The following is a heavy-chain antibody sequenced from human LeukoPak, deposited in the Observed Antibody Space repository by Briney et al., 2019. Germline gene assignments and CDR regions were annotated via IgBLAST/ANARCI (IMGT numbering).Heavy chain of an antibody. Sequence: AASVKVSCKASGFIFTSSAMQWVRQARGQRLERIRWIVVGSGNTNYAQKFQERVTITRVMSTSTAYMELSSLRSEDTAVYHFAADLLYGSGSVSYWFHGTLVNASS. D-gene: IGHD3-10*01. CDR2: IVVGSGNT. V-gene: IGHV1-58*02. CDR3: AADLLYGSGSVSY. CDR1: GFIFTSSA. J-gene: IGHJ4*01.